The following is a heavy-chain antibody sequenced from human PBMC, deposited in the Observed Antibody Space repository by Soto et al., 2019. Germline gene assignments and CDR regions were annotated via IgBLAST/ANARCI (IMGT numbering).Heavy chain of an antibody. CDR3: AKDRQDIVLVPAPIDY. V-gene: IGHV3-23*01. CDR2: TSGSGGST. J-gene: IGHJ4*02. D-gene: IGHD2-2*01. CDR1: GFTFSTYA. Sequence: PGGSLRLACAASGFTFSTYAMTWVRQAPGKGLEWVSGTSGSGGSTYYADSVKGRFTISRDNSENTLYLQMNSLRAEDTAVYYCAKDRQDIVLVPAPIDYCGQGTLVTVSS.